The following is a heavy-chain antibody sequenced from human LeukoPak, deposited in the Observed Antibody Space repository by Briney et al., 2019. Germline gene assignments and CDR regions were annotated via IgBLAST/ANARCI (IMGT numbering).Heavy chain of an antibody. V-gene: IGHV4-59*01. D-gene: IGHD3-22*01. CDR2: IYYSGST. Sequence: SETLCLTCTVSGGSISSYYWSWIRQPPGKGLEWIGYIYYSGSTNYNPSLKSRVTISVDTSKNQFSLKLSSVTAADTAVYYCARVGYYDSSDYWGQGTLVTVSS. CDR1: GGSISSYY. CDR3: ARVGYYDSSDY. J-gene: IGHJ4*02.